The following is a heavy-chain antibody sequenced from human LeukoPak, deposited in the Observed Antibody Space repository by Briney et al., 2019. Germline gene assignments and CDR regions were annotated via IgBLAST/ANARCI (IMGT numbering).Heavy chain of an antibody. Sequence: GRSLRLSCAASGFTFGNYGMHWVRQAPGKGLDWVAVISYDGSNKYYADSVKGRFTISRDSSKNTLYLQMNSLRAEDTAVYYCAKVRYFGPSAFDIWGQGTMVTVSS. CDR1: GFTFGNYG. J-gene: IGHJ3*02. V-gene: IGHV3-30*18. D-gene: IGHD3-9*01. CDR3: AKVRYFGPSAFDI. CDR2: ISYDGSNK.